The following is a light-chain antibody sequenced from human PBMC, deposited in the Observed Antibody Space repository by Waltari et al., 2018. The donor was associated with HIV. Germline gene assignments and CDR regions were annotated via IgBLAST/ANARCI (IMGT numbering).Light chain of an antibody. CDR2: DVS. CDR3: CSYAGSYTRV. CDR1: RRHVGAYTS. Sequence: QSALTQPRPVSGSPGPSVTISCTGTRRHVGAYTSVSWYQQHPGKAPKVIISDVSKRPSGVPDRFSGSKSGNTASLTISGLQAEDEADYYCCSYAGSYTRVFGGGTKLTVL. J-gene: IGLJ3*02. V-gene: IGLV2-11*01.